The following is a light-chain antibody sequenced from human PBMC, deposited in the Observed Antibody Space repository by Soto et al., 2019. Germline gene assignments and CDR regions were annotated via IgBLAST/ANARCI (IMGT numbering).Light chain of an antibody. CDR2: KDS. CDR3: QSADSSGTHPHVV. Sequence: SYELTQPPSVSVSPGQTARITCSGDALPKQYAYWYQQKPGQAPVLVIYKDSERPSGIPERFSGSSSGTTVTLTISGVQAEDEADYYCQSADSSGTHPHVVFGGGTQLTVL. CDR1: ALPKQY. J-gene: IGLJ2*01. V-gene: IGLV3-25*03.